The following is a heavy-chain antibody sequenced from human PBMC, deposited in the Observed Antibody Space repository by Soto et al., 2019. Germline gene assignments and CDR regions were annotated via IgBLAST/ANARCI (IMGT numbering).Heavy chain of an antibody. CDR1: GFTFSSYG. J-gene: IGHJ4*02. CDR3: ARDRGSGSHESIDY. Sequence: QPGGSLRLSCAASGFTFSSYGMHWVRQAPGKGLEWVAVIWYDGSNKKYADSVKGRFTISRDNSKNTLYLQMNSLRAEDTAVYYCARDRGSGSHESIDYWGQGTLVTVSS. D-gene: IGHD1-26*01. CDR2: IWYDGSNK. V-gene: IGHV3-33*01.